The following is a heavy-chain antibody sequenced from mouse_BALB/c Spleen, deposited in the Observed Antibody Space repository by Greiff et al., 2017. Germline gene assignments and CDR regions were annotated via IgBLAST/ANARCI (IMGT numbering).Heavy chain of an antibody. CDR3: GRRLWKAMDY. V-gene: IGHV1S137*01. Sequence: VQLLQSGAELVRPGVSVKISCTGSGYTFTDYAMHWVKQSHAKSLVWIGVISTYYGDASYNQKFKGKATMTVDKSSSTDYMELARLTSEDSAIYYCGRRLWKAMDYWGQGTSGTVSA. J-gene: IGHJ4*01. CDR1: GYTFTDYA. CDR2: ISTYYGDA. D-gene: IGHD3-1*01.